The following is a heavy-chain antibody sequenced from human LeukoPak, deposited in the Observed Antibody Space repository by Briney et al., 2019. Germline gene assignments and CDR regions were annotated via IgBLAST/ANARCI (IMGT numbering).Heavy chain of an antibody. D-gene: IGHD2-15*01. V-gene: IGHV1-18*01. Sequence: GASVKVSCKASGYTFTSYGVSWVRQAPGQGLEWLGWISTYNGDTNYAQKVQGRVTMTTDTSTSTAYMDLRSLRSDDTAVYYCARGPYCSGGTCYSRYFDYWGQGTLVTVSS. CDR3: ARGPYCSGGTCYSRYFDY. J-gene: IGHJ4*02. CDR1: GYTFTSYG. CDR2: ISTYNGDT.